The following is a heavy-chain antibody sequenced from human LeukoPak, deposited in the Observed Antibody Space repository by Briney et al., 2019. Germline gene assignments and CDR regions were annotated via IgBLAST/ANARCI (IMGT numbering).Heavy chain of an antibody. CDR3: VRRIAAPTYFDY. J-gene: IGHJ4*02. V-gene: IGHV4-59*11. D-gene: IGHD6-13*01. Sequence: ASETLPLTCTVSGGSISTHYWSWIRQPPGKGLEWIGYIYYSGSTNYNPSLKSRVTISVDTSKNQFSLKLTSVTAADSAVYYCVRRIAAPTYFDYWGQGTLVTVSS. CDR1: GGSISTHY. CDR2: IYYSGST.